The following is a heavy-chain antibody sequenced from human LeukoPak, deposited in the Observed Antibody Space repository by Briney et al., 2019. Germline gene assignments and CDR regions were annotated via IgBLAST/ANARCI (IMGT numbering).Heavy chain of an antibody. V-gene: IGHV4-61*01. Sequence: SETLSLTCTVSGASVTNGLYYWSWIRQTSGKGLEWIGYIDYRGNTKYNPSLQSRVFIFVDTSESQFSLRLSSVTAADTAVYYCARRVYDYYYYMDVWGSGTTVTVSS. CDR1: GASVTNGLYY. D-gene: IGHD2/OR15-2a*01. CDR3: ARRVYDYYYYMDV. J-gene: IGHJ6*03. CDR2: IDYRGNT.